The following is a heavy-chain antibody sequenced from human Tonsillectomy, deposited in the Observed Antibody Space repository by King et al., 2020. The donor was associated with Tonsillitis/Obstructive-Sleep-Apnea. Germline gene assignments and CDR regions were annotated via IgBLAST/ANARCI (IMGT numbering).Heavy chain of an antibody. CDR1: GFIFSSYA. CDR3: ARDLMVVPAAMMDY. Sequence: VQLVESGGGVVQPGRSLRLSCAASGFIFSSYAMHWVRQAPGKGLEWVAVISYDGSNKYYADSVKGRFTISRDNSKNTLYLQMNSLGVEDTAVYYCARDLMVVPAAMMDYWGQGTLVTVSS. J-gene: IGHJ4*02. CDR2: ISYDGSNK. D-gene: IGHD2-2*01. V-gene: IGHV3-30*01.